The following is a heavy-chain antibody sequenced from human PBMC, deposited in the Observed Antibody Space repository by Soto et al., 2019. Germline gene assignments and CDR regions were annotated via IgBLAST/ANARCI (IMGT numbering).Heavy chain of an antibody. V-gene: IGHV4-59*01. CDR1: GGSISSYY. CDR2: IYYSGST. D-gene: IGHD4-17*01. CDR3: ARDYGGNSHYYYGMDV. Sequence: QVQLQESGPGLVKPSETLSLTCTVSGGSISSYYWSWIRQPPGKGLEWIGYIYYSGSTNYNPSLTSRVTISVATSKNQFSLKLSSVTAADTAVYYCARDYGGNSHYYYGMDVWGQGTTVTVSS. J-gene: IGHJ6*02.